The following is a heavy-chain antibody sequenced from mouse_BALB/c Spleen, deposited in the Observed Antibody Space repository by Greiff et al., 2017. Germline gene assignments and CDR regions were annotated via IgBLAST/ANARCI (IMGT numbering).Heavy chain of an antibody. J-gene: IGHJ2*01. Sequence: DVKLVESGGGLVKLGGSLKLSCAASGFTFSSYYMSWVRQTPEKRLELVAAINSNGGSTYYPDTVKGRFTISRDNAKNTLYLQMSSLKSEDTALYYCARLTSYVYDGGGHYFDYWGQGTTLTVSS. D-gene: IGHD2-9*01. CDR2: INSNGGST. V-gene: IGHV5-6-2*01. CDR1: GFTFSSYY. CDR3: ARLTSYVYDGGGHYFDY.